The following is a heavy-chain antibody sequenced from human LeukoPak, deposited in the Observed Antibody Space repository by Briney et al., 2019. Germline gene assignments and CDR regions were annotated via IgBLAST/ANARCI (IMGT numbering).Heavy chain of an antibody. CDR2: FDPEDGET. D-gene: IGHD2-15*01. Sequence: ASVKVSCKVSGYTLTDLSMHWVRQAPGKGLEWMGRFDPEDGETIYAQKFQGRVTMTEDTPTDTAYMELTSLRSDDTAVYYCARYDRYCSGGDCHYYFDYWGQGTLVTVSS. V-gene: IGHV1-24*01. CDR1: GYTLTDLS. CDR3: ARYDRYCSGGDCHYYFDY. J-gene: IGHJ4*02.